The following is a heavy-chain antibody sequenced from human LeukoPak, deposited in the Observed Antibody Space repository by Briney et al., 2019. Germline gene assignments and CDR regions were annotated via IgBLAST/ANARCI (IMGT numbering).Heavy chain of an antibody. Sequence: SETLSLTCTVSGGSISSYYWSWIRQPPGKGLEWIGYIYYSGSTNYNPSLKSRVTISVDTSKNQFSLKLSSVTAADTAVYYRAGVGRGGYYKGPAAFDIWGQGTMVTVSS. CDR1: GGSISSYY. J-gene: IGHJ3*02. V-gene: IGHV4-59*01. D-gene: IGHD3-3*01. CDR2: IYYSGST. CDR3: AGVGRGGYYKGPAAFDI.